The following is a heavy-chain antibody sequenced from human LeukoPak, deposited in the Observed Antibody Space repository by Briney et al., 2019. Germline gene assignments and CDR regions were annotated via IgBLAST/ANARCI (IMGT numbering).Heavy chain of an antibody. V-gene: IGHV1-2*02. CDR2: INPNSGGT. D-gene: IGHD3-10*01. Sequence: ASVKVSCKASGYTFTGYYMHWVRQAPGQGLEWMGWINPNSGGTNYAQKFQGRVTMTRDTSISTAYMELSRLRSDDTAVYYCARDYAASSYYYGSGSYSPSNPFDYWGQGTLVTVSS. CDR1: GYTFTGYY. J-gene: IGHJ4*02. CDR3: ARDYAASSYYYGSGSYSPSNPFDY.